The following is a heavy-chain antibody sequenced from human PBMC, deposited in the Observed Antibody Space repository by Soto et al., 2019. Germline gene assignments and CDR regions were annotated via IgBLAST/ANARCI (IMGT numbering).Heavy chain of an antibody. Sequence: QVQLVQSGAEVKKPGSSVKVSCKASGGTFSSSAISWVRQAPGQGLEWMGGIIPIFGTADYEQKFQGRVTITADESTSTAYMKLSSLRSEDTAVYYCASHNGGSGSSSRVGYSYYGMDVWGQGTTVTVSS. CDR2: IIPIFGTA. CDR3: ASHNGGSGSSSRVGYSYYGMDV. V-gene: IGHV1-69*12. D-gene: IGHD3-10*01. J-gene: IGHJ6*02. CDR1: GGTFSSSA.